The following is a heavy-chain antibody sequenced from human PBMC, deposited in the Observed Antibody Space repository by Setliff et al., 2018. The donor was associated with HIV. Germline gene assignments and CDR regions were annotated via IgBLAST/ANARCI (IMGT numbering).Heavy chain of an antibody. Sequence: PSETLSLTCSVSDNSLNSHDFYWGWIRQPPGKGLEWIGNFYYTGTTYYNSSLKSRVTISVDTSKNQVSLKLTSMTAADTAIYYCARGNYYNLWADPFDYWGQGTLVTVSS. V-gene: IGHV4-39*07. CDR3: ARGNYYNLWADPFDY. CDR2: FYYTGTT. D-gene: IGHD3-3*01. J-gene: IGHJ4*02. CDR1: DNSLNSHDFY.